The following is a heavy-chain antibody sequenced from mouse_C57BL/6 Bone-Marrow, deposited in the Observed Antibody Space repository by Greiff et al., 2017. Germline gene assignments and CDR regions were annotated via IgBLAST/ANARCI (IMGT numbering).Heavy chain of an antibody. J-gene: IGHJ4*01. CDR3: ASDSYADHYYAMDY. D-gene: IGHD2-12*01. CDR1: GFTFSDYY. CDR2: ISNGGGST. Sequence: EVKLVESGGGLVQPGGSLKLSCAASGFTFSDYYMYWVRQTPEKRLEWVAYISNGGGSTYYPDTVKGRFTISRDNAKTTLYLQMSRLTSEDTAMDYCASDSYADHYYAMDYWGQGTSVTVSS. V-gene: IGHV5-12*01.